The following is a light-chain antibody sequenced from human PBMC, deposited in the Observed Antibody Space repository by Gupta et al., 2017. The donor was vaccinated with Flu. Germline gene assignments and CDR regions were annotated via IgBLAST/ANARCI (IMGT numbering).Light chain of an antibody. CDR3: YCTDSSSNPIP. CDR2: EDS. V-gene: IGLV3-10*01. Sequence: GDALPKKYTYWYQQKSGQAPVLVIYEDSKRPSGIPERFSGPSSGTMATLTISGAQVEDEGDYYCYCTDSSSNPIPFGTGTKVTVL. J-gene: IGLJ1*01. CDR1: ALPKKY.